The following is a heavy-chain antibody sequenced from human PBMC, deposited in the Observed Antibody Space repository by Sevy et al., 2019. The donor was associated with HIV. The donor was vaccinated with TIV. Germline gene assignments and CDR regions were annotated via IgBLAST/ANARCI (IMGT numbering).Heavy chain of an antibody. D-gene: IGHD3-3*01. V-gene: IGHV3-48*02. CDR1: GFTFSSYS. CDR2: ISSSSSTI. CDR3: ARERGRRSGYYSESYYYGMDV. J-gene: IGHJ6*02. Sequence: GGSLRLSCAASGFTFSSYSMNWVRQAPGKGLEWVSYISSSSSTIYYADSVKGRFTISRDNDKNSLYLQMNSLRDEDMAVYYCARERGRRSGYYSESYYYGMDVWGQGTTVTVSS.